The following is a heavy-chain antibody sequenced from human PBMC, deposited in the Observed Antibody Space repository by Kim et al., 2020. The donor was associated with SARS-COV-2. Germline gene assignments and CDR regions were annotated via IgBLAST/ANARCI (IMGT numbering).Heavy chain of an antibody. D-gene: IGHD5-12*01. CDR1: GGSISSYY. Sequence: SETLSLTCTVSGGSISSYYWSWIRQPPGKGLEWIGYIYYSGSTNYNPSLKSRVTISVDTSKNQFSLKLSSVTAADTAVYYCARSLREEMATSYYFDYWGQGTLVTVSS. CDR2: IYYSGST. J-gene: IGHJ4*02. V-gene: IGHV4-59*01. CDR3: ARSLREEMATSYYFDY.